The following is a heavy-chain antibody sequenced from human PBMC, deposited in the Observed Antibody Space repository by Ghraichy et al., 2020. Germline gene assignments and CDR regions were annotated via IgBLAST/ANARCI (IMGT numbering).Heavy chain of an antibody. Sequence: SETLSLTCTVSGGSISSSSYYWGWIRQPPGKGLEWIGSIYYSGSTYYNPSLKSRVTISVDTSKNQFSLKLSSVTAADTAVYYCARFGSYSSSWADYWGQGTLVTVSS. CDR3: ARFGSYSSSWADY. CDR2: IYYSGST. V-gene: IGHV4-39*01. D-gene: IGHD6-13*01. CDR1: GGSISSSSYY. J-gene: IGHJ4*02.